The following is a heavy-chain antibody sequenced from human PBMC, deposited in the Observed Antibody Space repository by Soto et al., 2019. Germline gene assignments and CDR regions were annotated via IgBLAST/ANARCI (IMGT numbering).Heavy chain of an antibody. J-gene: IGHJ5*02. V-gene: IGHV4-59*01. CDR2: IYYSGST. Sequence: SETLSLTCTVSGGSISSYYWSWIRQPPGKGLEWIGYIYYSGSTNYNPSLKSRVTISVDTSKNQFSLKLSSVTAADTAVYYCARIYSSSSGLISNWFDPWGQGTLVTVSS. CDR1: GGSISSYY. D-gene: IGHD6-6*01. CDR3: ARIYSSSSGLISNWFDP.